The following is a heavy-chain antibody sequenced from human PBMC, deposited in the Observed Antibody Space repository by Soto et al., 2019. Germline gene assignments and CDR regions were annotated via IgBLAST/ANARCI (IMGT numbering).Heavy chain of an antibody. CDR1: GGSVSSGSYY. CDR3: ARDARYDSRAHFDY. Sequence: QVQLQESGPGLVKPSETLSLTCTVSGGSVSSGSYYWSWIRQPPGKGLEWIGYIYYSGSTNYNPSRKSRVTISVDTSKNQFSLKLSSVTAADTAVYYCARDARYDSRAHFDYWGQGTLVTVSS. CDR2: IYYSGST. V-gene: IGHV4-61*01. D-gene: IGHD3-16*01. J-gene: IGHJ4*02.